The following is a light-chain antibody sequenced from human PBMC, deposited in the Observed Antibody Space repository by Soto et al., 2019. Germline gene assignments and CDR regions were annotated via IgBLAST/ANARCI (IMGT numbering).Light chain of an antibody. J-gene: IGKJ4*01. Sequence: EKEMTQSPATLSVPPGKRDTLYCRATQSILRNLAWYQHKPGQPPRLLVYLTSARATGIPARFSGSGSGTEFTLTISSLQSEDFAVYYCQQYNNWPLAFGGGTKVDI. V-gene: IGKV3-15*01. CDR3: QQYNNWPLA. CDR1: QSILRN. CDR2: LTS.